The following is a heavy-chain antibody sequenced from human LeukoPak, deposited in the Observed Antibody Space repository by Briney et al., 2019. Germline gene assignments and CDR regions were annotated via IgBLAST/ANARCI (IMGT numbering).Heavy chain of an antibody. CDR1: GYTFTGYY. CDR3: ARVRGGYILYYFDY. J-gene: IGHJ4*02. Sequence: GASVKVSCKASGYTFTGYYMHWVRQAPGQGLEWMGWINPNSGGTNYAQKFQGRVTMTRDTSISTAYMELSRLRSDDTAVYYCARVRGGYILYYFDYWGQGTLVTVSS. V-gene: IGHV1-2*02. D-gene: IGHD3-16*01. CDR2: INPNSGGT.